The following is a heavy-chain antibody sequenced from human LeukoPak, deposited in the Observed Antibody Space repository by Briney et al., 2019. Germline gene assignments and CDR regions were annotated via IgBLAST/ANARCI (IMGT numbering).Heavy chain of an antibody. V-gene: IGHV3-23*01. D-gene: IGHD3-16*01. CDR3: AKDQRLGELQYTNPPFDY. CDR1: GFTFSSHA. CDR2: ISGTGGST. J-gene: IGHJ4*02. Sequence: PGGSLRLSCAPSGFTFSSHAMSWVRQAPGKGLEWVSAISGTGGSTYYADSVKGRLTISRDDFKNTLYLQMNTLRAEDTAVYYCAKDQRLGELQYTNPPFDYWGQGTLVTVSS.